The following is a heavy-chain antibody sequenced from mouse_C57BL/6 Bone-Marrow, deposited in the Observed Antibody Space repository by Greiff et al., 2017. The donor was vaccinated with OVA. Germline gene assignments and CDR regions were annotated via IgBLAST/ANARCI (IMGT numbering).Heavy chain of an antibody. CDR2: IYPGDGDT. Sequence: QVQLKESGAELVKPGASVKISCKASGYAFSSYWMNWVKQRPGKGLEWIGQIYPGDGDTNYNGKLKGKATLTADKSSSTAYMQLSSLTSEDSAVYFCARENGYAMDYWGQGTSVTVSS. V-gene: IGHV1-80*01. CDR3: ARENGYAMDY. CDR1: GYAFSSYW. J-gene: IGHJ4*01.